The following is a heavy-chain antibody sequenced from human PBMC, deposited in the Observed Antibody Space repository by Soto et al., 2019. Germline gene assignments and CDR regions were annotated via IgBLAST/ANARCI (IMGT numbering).Heavy chain of an antibody. J-gene: IGHJ3*02. CDR3: TVSSWFSNDAFDT. V-gene: IGHV3-15*01. CDR2: IKSKTDGGTT. D-gene: IGHD6-13*01. Sequence: GSLRLSCAASGFTFSNSWMSWVRQARGKGLEWVGRIKSKTDGGTTDYAAPVKGRFTISRDDSKNTLYLQMNSLKTEDTAVYYCTVSSWFSNDAFDTWGQGTMVTVSS. CDR1: GFTFSNSW.